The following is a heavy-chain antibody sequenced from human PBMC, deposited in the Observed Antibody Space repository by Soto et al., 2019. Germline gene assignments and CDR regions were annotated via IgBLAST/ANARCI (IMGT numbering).Heavy chain of an antibody. CDR3: ARRASTGRHFDY. J-gene: IGHJ4*02. V-gene: IGHV3-11*01. D-gene: IGHD1-1*01. CDR2: ISSSGSSI. Sequence: GGSLRLSCAASGFSFSDYYMTWIRQAPGKGLEWVSHISSSGSSIYYADSVKGRFTISRDNAQNSLYLQMNSLGAEDTAVYYCARRASTGRHFDYWGQGTLVTDSS. CDR1: GFSFSDYY.